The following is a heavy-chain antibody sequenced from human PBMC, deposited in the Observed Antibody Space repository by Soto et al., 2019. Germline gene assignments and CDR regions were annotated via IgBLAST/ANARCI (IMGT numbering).Heavy chain of an antibody. Sequence: ASVKVSCKASGYTFSDYYMQWVRQAPGQGLEWMGWINPNSGGTNYAQKFQGRVTMTRDTSITTAYLEVTGLRSDDTAVYYCARDLHSNYVGYDLDVWGQGTTVT. D-gene: IGHD4-4*01. CDR3: ARDLHSNYVGYDLDV. CDR2: INPNSGGT. CDR1: GYTFSDYY. V-gene: IGHV1-2*02. J-gene: IGHJ6*02.